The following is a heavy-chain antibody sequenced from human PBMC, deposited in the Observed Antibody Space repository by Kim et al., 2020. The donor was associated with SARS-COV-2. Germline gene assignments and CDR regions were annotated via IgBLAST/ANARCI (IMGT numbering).Heavy chain of an antibody. D-gene: IGHD2-15*01. CDR2: ISYDGSKK. V-gene: IGHV3-33*05. CDR1: GFTFRSYG. CDR3: AGERYCRGGSCEDAFDI. Sequence: GGSLRLSCAASGFTFRSYGMHWVRQAPGKGLEWVAVISYDGSKKYYADSVKGRFTISRDNSKNTLYLQMNSLRAEDTAVYYCAGERYCRGGSCEDAFDIWGEGTMVTVSS. J-gene: IGHJ3*02.